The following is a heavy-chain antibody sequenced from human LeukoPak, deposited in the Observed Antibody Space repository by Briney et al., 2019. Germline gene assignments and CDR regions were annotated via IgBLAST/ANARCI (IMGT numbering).Heavy chain of an antibody. CDR3: AREDPQTTVPEGMDV. J-gene: IGHJ6*02. Sequence: PSETLSLTCTVSGGSISSYYWSWIRQPPGKGLEWIGYIYYSGSTNYNPSLKSRVTISVDTSRNQFSLRLSSVTAADTAVYYCAREDPQTTVPEGMDVWGHGTTVIVSS. D-gene: IGHD4-17*01. V-gene: IGHV4-59*01. CDR2: IYYSGST. CDR1: GGSISSYY.